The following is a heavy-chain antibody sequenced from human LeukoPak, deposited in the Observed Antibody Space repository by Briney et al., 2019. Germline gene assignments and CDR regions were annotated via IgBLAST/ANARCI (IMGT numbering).Heavy chain of an antibody. D-gene: IGHD5/OR15-5a*01. CDR1: GYTFTSNY. Sequence: ASVKVSCKASGYTFTSNYIHWVRQAPGQGLEWMGMIYPRDGSTSYAQKFQGRVTMTTDTSTSTAYMELRSLRSDDTAVYYCARASRRLVDYWGQGTLVTVSS. CDR2: IYPRDGST. J-gene: IGHJ4*02. CDR3: ARASRRLVDY. V-gene: IGHV1-46*01.